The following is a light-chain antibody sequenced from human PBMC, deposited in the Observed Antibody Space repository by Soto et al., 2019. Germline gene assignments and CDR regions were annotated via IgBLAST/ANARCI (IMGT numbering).Light chain of an antibody. CDR1: QSVSSY. V-gene: IGKV3-11*01. CDR3: QHRSNWLA. Sequence: EIVLTLPPAPLSLSPGERSTPSFRASQSVSSYLAWYQQKPGQAPRLLIYDASNRATGIPARFSGSGSGTDFTLTITSLEPEDFGVYYCQHRSNWLAFGGGTKV. J-gene: IGKJ4*01. CDR2: DAS.